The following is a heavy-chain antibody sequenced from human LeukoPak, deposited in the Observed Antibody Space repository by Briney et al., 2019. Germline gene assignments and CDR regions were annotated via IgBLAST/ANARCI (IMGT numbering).Heavy chain of an antibody. V-gene: IGHV3-21*01. D-gene: IGHD6-13*01. J-gene: IGHJ5*02. CDR1: GFTFSSYS. CDR3: ARGPQGILAAAGTFWFDP. CDR2: SSSSSSYI. Sequence: GGSLRLSCAASGFTFSSYSMNWVRQAPGKGLEWVSSSSSSSSYIYYADSVKGRFTISRDNAKNSLYLQMNSLRAEDTAVYYCARGPQGILAAAGTFWFDPWAQGTLVTVSS.